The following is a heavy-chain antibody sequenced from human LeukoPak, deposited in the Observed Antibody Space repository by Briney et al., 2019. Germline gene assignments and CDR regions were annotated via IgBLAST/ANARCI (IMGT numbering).Heavy chain of an antibody. CDR1: VGTFSNYA. J-gene: IGHJ3*02. V-gene: IGHV1-69*13. CDR2: IIPIFGTA. D-gene: IGHD4-17*01. CDR3: ATDPDYGDYGAFDI. Sequence: SSVKVSCKASVGTFSNYAIRWVRQAPGQGLDWMGGIIPIFGTANYAQKFQGRVTITADESTSTAYMELSSLRSEDTAVYYCATDPDYGDYGAFDIWGQGTMVTVSS.